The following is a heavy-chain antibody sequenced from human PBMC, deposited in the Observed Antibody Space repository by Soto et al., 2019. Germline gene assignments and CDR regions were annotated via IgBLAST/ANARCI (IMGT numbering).Heavy chain of an antibody. Sequence: PGGSLRLSCAASGFTFSSYCMHWVRQAPGKGLEWVAVISYDGSNKYYADSVKGRFTISRDNSKNTLYLQMNSLRAEDTAVYYCAKVDSSRNLIYDFDYWGQGTLVTVSS. CDR3: AKVDSSRNLIYDFDY. J-gene: IGHJ4*02. V-gene: IGHV3-30*18. D-gene: IGHD6-13*01. CDR1: GFTFSSYC. CDR2: ISYDGSNK.